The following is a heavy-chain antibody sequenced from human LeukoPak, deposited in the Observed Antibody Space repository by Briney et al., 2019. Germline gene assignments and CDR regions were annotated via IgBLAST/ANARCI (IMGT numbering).Heavy chain of an antibody. CDR1: GFTFSSYA. V-gene: IGHV3-7*01. CDR3: AREGRESSGYDY. D-gene: IGHD3-22*01. CDR2: IKQDGSEK. J-gene: IGHJ4*02. Sequence: GGSLRLSCAASGFTFSSYAMHWVRQAPGKGLEWVANIKQDGSEKYYVDSVKGRFTISRDNAKESLYLQMNSLRAEDTAVYHCAREGRESSGYDYWGQGTLVTVSS.